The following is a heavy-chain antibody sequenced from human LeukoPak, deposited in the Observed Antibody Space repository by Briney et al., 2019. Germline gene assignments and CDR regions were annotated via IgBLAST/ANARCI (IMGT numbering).Heavy chain of an antibody. J-gene: IGHJ4*02. CDR3: AKDLTLLRPSSPDY. CDR2: IRYDGSNK. Sequence: PGGSLRLSCAASGFTFSSYGMHWVRQAPGKGLEWVAFIRYDGSNKYYADSVKGRFTISRDNSKNTLYLQMNSLRAEDTAVYYRAKDLTLLRPSSPDYWGQGTLVTVSS. V-gene: IGHV3-30*02. D-gene: IGHD1-14*01. CDR1: GFTFSSYG.